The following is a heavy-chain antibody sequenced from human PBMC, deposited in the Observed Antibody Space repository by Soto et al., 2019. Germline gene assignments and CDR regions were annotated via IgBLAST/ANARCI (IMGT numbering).Heavy chain of an antibody. CDR1: GYTFATYA. CDR3: TRVNTLFLNPDAYSYDSDV. Sequence: QVQLVQSGAAVKKPGASVKVSCKASGYTFATYAIHWVRQAPGQRLEWMGWINTGNGYTEYSQNFRGRVTITRDTSASTAYMELSSLRSEDTAMYYCTRVNTLFLNPDAYSYDSDVWGQVTTVTVAS. J-gene: IGHJ6*02. CDR2: INTGNGYT. V-gene: IGHV1-3*04. D-gene: IGHD3-9*01.